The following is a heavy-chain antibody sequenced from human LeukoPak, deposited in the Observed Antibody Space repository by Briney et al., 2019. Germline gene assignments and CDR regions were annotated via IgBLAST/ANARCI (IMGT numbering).Heavy chain of an antibody. CDR3: VHSSGTNDYGMDA. CDR1: GFTFNRCG. J-gene: IGHJ6*02. CDR2: ITNDGSRQ. D-gene: IGHD3-10*01. Sequence: GGSLRLSCAASGFTFNRCGMHWVRQAPGKGLEWVAVITNDGSRQYYTDSVKGRFTISRDNSENTLSLQMNSLRDEDTAVYYCVHSSGTNDYGMDAWGQGTTVTVPS. V-gene: IGHV3-30*03.